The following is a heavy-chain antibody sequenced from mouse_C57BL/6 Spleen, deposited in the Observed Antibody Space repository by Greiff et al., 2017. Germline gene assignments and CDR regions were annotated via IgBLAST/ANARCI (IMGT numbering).Heavy chain of an antibody. V-gene: IGHV1-4*01. J-gene: IGHJ3*01. CDR2: INPSSGYT. CDR3: ATTTVVPSWFAY. D-gene: IGHD1-1*01. Sequence: QVQLQQSGAELARPGASVKMSCKASGYTFTSYTMHWVKQRPGQGLEWIGYINPSSGYTKYNQKFKDKATLTADKSSSTAYMQLSSLTSEDSAVYYCATTTVVPSWFAYWGQGTLGTVSA. CDR1: GYTFTSYT.